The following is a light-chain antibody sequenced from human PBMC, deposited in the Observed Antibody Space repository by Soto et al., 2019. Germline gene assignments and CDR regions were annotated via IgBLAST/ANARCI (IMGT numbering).Light chain of an antibody. CDR3: QQYVLYWT. Sequence: DIPLPQSPSTLSATAGDRVTITFRASQSISSWLAWYQHKPGKAPKLLIYDASNLDSGVPSRFSGSGSGTEFSLTISNLQPDEFATYYCQQYVLYWTFGQVTKVDIK. CDR1: QSISSW. J-gene: IGKJ1*01. CDR2: DAS. V-gene: IGKV1-5*01.